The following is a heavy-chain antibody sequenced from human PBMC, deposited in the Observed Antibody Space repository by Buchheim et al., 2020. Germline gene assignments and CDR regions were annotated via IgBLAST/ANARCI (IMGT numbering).Heavy chain of an antibody. J-gene: IGHJ4*02. Sequence: EVRLVESGGGLVQPGGSLRLSCAASGFTFSSYWMHWVRQPPGTGLEWVSRVNTDGSWTIYADSVKGRFTISRDTAKHTLYLQINSLRTDDTAVYYCVRSPPGASTGYHFDSWGQGTL. V-gene: IGHV3-74*01. CDR3: VRSPPGASTGYHFDS. CDR1: GFTFSSYW. D-gene: IGHD3-9*01. CDR2: VNTDGSWT.